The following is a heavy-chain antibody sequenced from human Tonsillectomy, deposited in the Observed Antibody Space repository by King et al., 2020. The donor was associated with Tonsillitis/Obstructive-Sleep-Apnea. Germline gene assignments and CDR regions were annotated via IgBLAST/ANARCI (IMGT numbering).Heavy chain of an antibody. V-gene: IGHV3-33*01. D-gene: IGHD1-26*01. CDR1: GFTFSSYG. CDR2: IWYDGSNK. CDR3: ARDSIRSGSGDFDY. Sequence: VQLVESGGGVVQPGRSLRLSCAASGFTFSSYGMHWVRQAPGKGLEWVAVIWYDGSNKYYADSVKGRFTISRDNSKNTLYLQMNSLRAEDTAVYYCARDSIRSGSGDFDYWGQGTLVTVSS. J-gene: IGHJ4*02.